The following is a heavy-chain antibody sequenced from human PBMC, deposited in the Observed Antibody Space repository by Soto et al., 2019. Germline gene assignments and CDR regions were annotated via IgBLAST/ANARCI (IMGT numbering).Heavy chain of an antibody. V-gene: IGHV4-4*02. Sequence: SETLSLTCAVSGASISSSNWWRWVRHPPGKGLEWIGDIYHDGSTNRNPSLKSRATISVVKSKNQFSLRLTSVTAADTPVYYLRRHYYYANHYYYAMDAGGQGTTVTVSS. J-gene: IGHJ6*02. CDR3: RRHYYYANHYYYAMDA. CDR1: GASISSSNW. D-gene: IGHD3-22*01. CDR2: IYHDGST.